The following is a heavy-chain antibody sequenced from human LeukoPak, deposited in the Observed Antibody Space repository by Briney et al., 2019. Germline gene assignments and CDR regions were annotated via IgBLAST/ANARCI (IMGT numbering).Heavy chain of an antibody. D-gene: IGHD6-13*01. Sequence: LETLSLTCTVSGGSISSSSYYWGWIRQPPGKGLEWIGTIYYSGSTYYNPSLKSRVTISVDTSKNQFSLKLSSVTAADTAVYYCARRGMAAAGFFDYWGQGTLVTVSS. CDR3: ARRGMAAAGFFDY. J-gene: IGHJ4*02. CDR1: GGSISSSSYY. CDR2: IYYSGST. V-gene: IGHV4-39*01.